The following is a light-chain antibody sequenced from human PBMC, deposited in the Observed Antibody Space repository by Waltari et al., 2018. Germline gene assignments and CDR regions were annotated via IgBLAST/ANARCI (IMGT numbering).Light chain of an antibody. V-gene: IGLV1-44*01. Sequence: QSVLTQPPSASGTPGQRVTISCSGSSSNIGSNHVNWYQQLPGTAPKRRIYSNNQRPSVVPDRFSGSKSGTAASLAISGLQSEDEADYYCAAWDDSLNGLVFGGGTKLTVL. J-gene: IGLJ3*02. CDR1: SSNIGSNH. CDR2: SNN. CDR3: AAWDDSLNGLV.